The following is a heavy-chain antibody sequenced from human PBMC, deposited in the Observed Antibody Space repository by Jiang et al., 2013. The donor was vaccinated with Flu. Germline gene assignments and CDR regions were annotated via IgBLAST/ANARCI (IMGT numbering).Heavy chain of an antibody. D-gene: IGHD2-21*01. V-gene: IGHV5-51*01. CDR1: GFSFTVYW. J-gene: IGHJ4*02. Sequence: VQLVESGAELKKPGESLKISCKGSGFSFTVYWIGWVRQMPGKGLEWMGIIYPAYSDIRYNPSFQGQVTISGDKSKTTAYLQWGSLRASDTAMYFCASGGDFXNSPGHYWGQGTQVTVSS. CDR2: IYPAYSDI. CDR3: ASGGDFXNSPGHY.